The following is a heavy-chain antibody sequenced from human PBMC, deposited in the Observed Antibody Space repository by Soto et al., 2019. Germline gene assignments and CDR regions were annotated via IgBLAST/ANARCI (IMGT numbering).Heavy chain of an antibody. CDR2: INAGNGNT. Sequence: ASVKVSCKASGYTFTSYAMHWVRQAPGQRLEWMGWINAGNGNTKYSQKFQGRVTITRDTSASTAYMELRSPRSDDTAVYYCATFVVVAATDYFDYWGQGTLVTVSS. CDR3: ATFVVVAATDYFDY. D-gene: IGHD2-15*01. V-gene: IGHV1-3*01. CDR1: GYTFTSYA. J-gene: IGHJ4*02.